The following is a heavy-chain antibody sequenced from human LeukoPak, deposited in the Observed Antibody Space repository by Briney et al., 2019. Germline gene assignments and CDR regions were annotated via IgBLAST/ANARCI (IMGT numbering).Heavy chain of an antibody. CDR1: GGSISPYY. CDR2: IYYSGST. CDR3: ARRSSGWYYFDY. J-gene: IGHJ4*02. D-gene: IGHD6-19*01. Sequence: PSDTLSLTCTVSGGSISPYYWSWIRQPPGKGLEWIGYIYYSGSTNYNPSLKSRVTISVDTSKNQFSLKLSSVTAADTAVYYCARRSSGWYYFDYWGQGTLVTVSS. V-gene: IGHV4-59*07.